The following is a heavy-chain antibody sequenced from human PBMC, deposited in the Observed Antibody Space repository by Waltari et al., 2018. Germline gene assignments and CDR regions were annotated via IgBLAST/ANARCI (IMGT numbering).Heavy chain of an antibody. Sequence: QVQLVESGGGVVQPGTSLRLSCAASGFTFRSHGMHWVRQAPGKGLEWVAGISYDGSDEYYADSVKGRFIISRDNSKNTLYLRMNSLRLEDTAVYYCAKDGAWTTVFYFESWGQGTLVPVSS. D-gene: IGHD4-17*01. J-gene: IGHJ4*02. CDR3: AKDGAWTTVFYFES. CDR1: GFTFRSHG. CDR2: ISYDGSDE. V-gene: IGHV3-30*18.